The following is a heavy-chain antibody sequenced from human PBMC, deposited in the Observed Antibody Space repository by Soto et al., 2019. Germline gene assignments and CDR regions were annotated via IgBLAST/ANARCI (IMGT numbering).Heavy chain of an antibody. CDR1: GGTFRNSA. CDR3: ATPSIAARPKGGYYYLDV. J-gene: IGHJ6*02. V-gene: IGHV1-69*01. Sequence: QVQLVQSGAEVKRPGSSVKVSCKASGGTFRNSAVSWVRQAPGQGLEWMGGIITISGVRPNYAQNFQGRVTITADESTNTAFLELSSLRSDDTAVYYCATPSIAARPKGGYYYLDVWGQGTTVTVSS. D-gene: IGHD6-6*01. CDR2: IITISGVRP.